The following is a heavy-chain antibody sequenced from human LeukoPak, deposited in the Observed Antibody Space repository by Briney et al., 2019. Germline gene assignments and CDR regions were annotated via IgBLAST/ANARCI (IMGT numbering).Heavy chain of an antibody. D-gene: IGHD2-8*01. CDR1: GGTFSSYA. CDR2: IIPIFGTA. Sequence: GASVKLSCKASGGTFSSYAISWVRQAPGPGLEWMGGIIPIFGTANYAHKFQSRVTITADESTSTPYMELSSLRSEDTAVYYCAREDCTNGVCYHHFDYWGQGTLVTVSS. V-gene: IGHV1-69*13. J-gene: IGHJ4*02. CDR3: AREDCTNGVCYHHFDY.